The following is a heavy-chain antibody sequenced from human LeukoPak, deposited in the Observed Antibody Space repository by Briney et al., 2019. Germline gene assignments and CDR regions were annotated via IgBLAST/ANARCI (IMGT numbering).Heavy chain of an antibody. CDR2: FDPEDGET. D-gene: IGHD3-3*01. CDR1: GYTLTELS. CDR3: ATWTTISRIYYYYMDV. J-gene: IGHJ6*03. Sequence: SVKVSCKVSGYTLTELSMHWVRQAPGKGLEWMGGFDPEDGETIYAQKFQGRVTMTEDTSTDTAYMELSSLRSEDTAVYYCATWTTISRIYYYYMDVWGKGTTVTVSS. V-gene: IGHV1-24*01.